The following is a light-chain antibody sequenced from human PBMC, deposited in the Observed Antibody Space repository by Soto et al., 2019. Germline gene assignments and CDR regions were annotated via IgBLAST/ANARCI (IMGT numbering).Light chain of an antibody. J-gene: IGKJ5*01. CDR2: DAY. V-gene: IGKV3-11*01. CDR3: QQRHMWPIT. Sequence: EVVLTKSAVTLSLSQGERATLSCRASQSFRGLLAWYQQKPGQAPRLLIYDAYNRATGIPPRFSGSGSGTDFTLTISSLEPEDSAVYYCQQRHMWPITFGQGTRLEIK. CDR1: QSFRGL.